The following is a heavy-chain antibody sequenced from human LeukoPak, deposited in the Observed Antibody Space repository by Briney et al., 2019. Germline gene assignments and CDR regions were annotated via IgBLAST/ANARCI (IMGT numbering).Heavy chain of an antibody. Sequence: SQTLSLTCTVSGGSISSGGYYWSWIRQPPGKGLEWIGYIYYSGSTKYNPSLKSRVTISVDTSKNQFSLKLSSVTAADTAVYYCARHVGYHDAFDIWGQGTMVTVSS. CDR3: ARHVGYHDAFDI. V-gene: IGHV4-61*08. CDR2: IYYSGST. CDR1: GGSISSGGYY. D-gene: IGHD5-12*01. J-gene: IGHJ3*02.